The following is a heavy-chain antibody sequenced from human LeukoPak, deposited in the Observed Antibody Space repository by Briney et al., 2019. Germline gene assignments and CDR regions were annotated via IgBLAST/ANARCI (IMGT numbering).Heavy chain of an antibody. CDR1: GFIFSNYV. Sequence: PGGSLRLSCAASGFIFSNYVMHWVRQAPGKGLEWVAVISYDGSNKYYADSVKGRFTISRDNSKNTLYLQMNSLRAEDTAVYYCAKDGVGHDILTGRIPDYWGQGTLVTVSS. CDR2: ISYDGSNK. V-gene: IGHV3-30*18. J-gene: IGHJ4*02. D-gene: IGHD3-9*01. CDR3: AKDGVGHDILTGRIPDY.